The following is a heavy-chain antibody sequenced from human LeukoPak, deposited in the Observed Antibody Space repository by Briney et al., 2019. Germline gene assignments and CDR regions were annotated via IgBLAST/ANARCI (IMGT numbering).Heavy chain of an antibody. V-gene: IGHV4-39*01. J-gene: IGHJ6*03. Sequence: PSETLSLTCTVSGGSISISSYYWGWIRQPPGKGLEWIGSIYYSGSTYYNPSLKSRVTISVDTSKNQFSLKLSSVTAADTAVYSCARHGSGNYNPYYYYMDVWGKGTTVTVSS. CDR3: ARHGSGNYNPYYYYMDV. CDR2: IYYSGST. D-gene: IGHD4-11*01. CDR1: GGSISISSYY.